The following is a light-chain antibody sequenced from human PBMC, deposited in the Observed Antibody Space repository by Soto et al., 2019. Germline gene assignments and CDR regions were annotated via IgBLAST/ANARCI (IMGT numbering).Light chain of an antibody. CDR3: AAWDDSLTGRV. J-gene: IGLJ1*01. CDR2: SNN. Sequence: QSVLTQPPSASGTPGQRVTISCSGSSSNIGSNTVNWYRQLPGTAPKLLIYSNNQRPSGVPDRFSGSKSGTSASLAISGLQSEEEADYYCAAWDDSLTGRVFGTGTKVTVL. CDR1: SSNIGSNT. V-gene: IGLV1-44*01.